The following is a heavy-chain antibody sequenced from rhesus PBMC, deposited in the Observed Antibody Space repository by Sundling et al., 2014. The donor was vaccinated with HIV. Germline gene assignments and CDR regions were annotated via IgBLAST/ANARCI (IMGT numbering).Heavy chain of an antibody. D-gene: IGHD3-9*01. CDR1: GGSFISGHW. CDR3: ARPGDYEDDYGYYYTPQTRFDV. V-gene: IGHV4-93*02. J-gene: IGHJ5-1*01. CDR2: IFGSGVNT. Sequence: QLQLQESGPGLVKPSETLSVTCAVSGGSFISGHWWSWIRQSPGTGLEWIGGIFGSGVNTKYNPSLPSRVTISIDTSKKQFSLKLTSVTAADTAVYYCARPGDYEDDYGYYYTPQTRFDVWGPGVLVTVSS.